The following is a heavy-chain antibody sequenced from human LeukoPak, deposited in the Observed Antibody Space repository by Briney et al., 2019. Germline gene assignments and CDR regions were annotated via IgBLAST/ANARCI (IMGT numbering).Heavy chain of an antibody. J-gene: IGHJ4*02. V-gene: IGHV4-59*08. Sequence: PSETLSLTCTVSGGSICSYYWSWIRQPPGKGLEWIGYIYYSGSTNYNPSLKSRVTISVDTSKNQFSLKLSSVTAADTAVYYCARHLSSGRDPSPHPFDYWGQGTLVTVSS. CDR3: ARHLSSGRDPSPHPFDY. CDR1: GGSICSYY. D-gene: IGHD6-19*01. CDR2: IYYSGST.